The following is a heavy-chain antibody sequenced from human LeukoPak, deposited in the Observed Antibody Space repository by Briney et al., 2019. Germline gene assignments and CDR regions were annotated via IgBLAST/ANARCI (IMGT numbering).Heavy chain of an antibody. J-gene: IGHJ4*02. V-gene: IGHV3-30*02. Sequence: GGSLRLSCAASGFTFSSYGRQWVRQAPGKGLEGLAFIRYEGSNKYYADSVKGRFTIPRHNSKNTLYLQMNSLRAEDTAVYYCARGSGAYWGQGTLVTVSS. CDR3: ARGSGAY. CDR1: GFTFSSYG. CDR2: IRYEGSNK. D-gene: IGHD1-26*01.